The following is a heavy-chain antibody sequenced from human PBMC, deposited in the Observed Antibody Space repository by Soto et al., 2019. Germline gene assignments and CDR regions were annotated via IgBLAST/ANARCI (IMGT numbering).Heavy chain of an antibody. CDR1: GFSVSGYS. V-gene: IGHV3-48*02. J-gene: IGHJ6*02. CDR2: IRGSSGTT. D-gene: IGHD5-18*01. Sequence: EVQLMESGGGLVRPGGSLRLSCAASGFSVSGYSMNWVRQAPGKGLEWISYIRGSSGTTIYAASVRGRFTISRGNANNSLYLQMDSLRDDDTAVYYCAREFGYRNYYGMDVWGQGTTVTVSS. CDR3: AREFGYRNYYGMDV.